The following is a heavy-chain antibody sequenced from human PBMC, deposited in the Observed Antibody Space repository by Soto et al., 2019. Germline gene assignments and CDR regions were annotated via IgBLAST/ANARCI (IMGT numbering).Heavy chain of an antibody. CDR2: INHSGST. D-gene: IGHD5-12*01. CDR1: GDSFSGYY. CDR3: AGNIVATISSFDY. Sequence: QVQLQQWGAGLLTPSETLSLTCAVYGDSFSGYYWSWIRQPPGKGLEWIGEINHSGSTNYNPSLKSRVTMSVDTSKNQFALKLSSVTAADTAMYYCAGNIVATISSFDYWGQGTLVTGSS. V-gene: IGHV4-34*02. J-gene: IGHJ4*02.